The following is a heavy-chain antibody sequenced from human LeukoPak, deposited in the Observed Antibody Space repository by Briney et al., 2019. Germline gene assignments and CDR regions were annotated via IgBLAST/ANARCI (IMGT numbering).Heavy chain of an antibody. J-gene: IGHJ5*02. V-gene: IGHV1-2*02. Sequence: ASVKISCKASGNTFTGHFIHWVRQAPGQGLEWMGWINPQSGSTTYAQAFQGRVVMTLDTSVNSVYMEMSSLGYDDTATYFCARDRADEYSAGSYVSFDPWGRGTPLTVSS. CDR3: ARDRADEYSAGSYVSFDP. CDR2: INPQSGST. CDR1: GNTFTGHF. D-gene: IGHD3-10*01.